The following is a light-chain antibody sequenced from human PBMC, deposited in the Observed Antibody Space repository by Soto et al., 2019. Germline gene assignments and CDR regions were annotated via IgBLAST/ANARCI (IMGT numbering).Light chain of an antibody. J-gene: IGLJ3*02. CDR1: SSDVGGYDY. CDR2: DVS. CDR3: SSFTSSGTL. Sequence: QSVLTQPATVSGSPGQPITISCTGTSSDVGGYDYVSCYQQHPATVPKLIIYDVSIRASGVSNRFSASKSANTASLTISGLQPEDEDDYDCSSFTSSGTLFGGGTKLTVL. V-gene: IGLV2-14*01.